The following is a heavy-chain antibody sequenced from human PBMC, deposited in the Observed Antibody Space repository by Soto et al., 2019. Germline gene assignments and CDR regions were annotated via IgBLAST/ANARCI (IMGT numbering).Heavy chain of an antibody. D-gene: IGHD5-12*01. Sequence: QLQLXESGPGLVKPSETLSLTCTVSGGSISGSLYYWGWIRQPPGKGLEWIGSIFYGRSTYXNPXXXXXXXXXXXXXXXXXXXXXXXXTAADTAXYYCXRXGGYSGXDPFXXWGQXXL. CDR1: GGSISGSLYY. J-gene: IGHJ5*02. CDR2: IFYGRST. V-gene: IGHV4-39*01. CDR3: XRXGGYSGXDPFXX.